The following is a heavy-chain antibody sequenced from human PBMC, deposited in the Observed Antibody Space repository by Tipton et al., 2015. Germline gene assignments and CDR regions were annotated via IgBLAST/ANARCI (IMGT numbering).Heavy chain of an antibody. J-gene: IGHJ4*02. Sequence: TLSLTCTVSGDSISRSNYYWGWIRQPPGMGLEWIASIHYGGNTHYNPSLMSRVIISVDTSKNQFSLTLNSVTAADTAVYYCARARGRHGGLFDSWGQGTLVTVSS. CDR3: ARARGRHGGLFDS. CDR2: IHYGGNT. V-gene: IGHV4-39*01. CDR1: GDSISRSNYY. D-gene: IGHD4-23*01.